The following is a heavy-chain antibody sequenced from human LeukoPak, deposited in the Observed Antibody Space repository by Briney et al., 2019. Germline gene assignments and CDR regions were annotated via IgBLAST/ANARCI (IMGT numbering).Heavy chain of an antibody. CDR1: GGSINNYY. CDR3: AREIGTSRWFDP. V-gene: IGHV4-4*07. Sequence: SETLSLTCTVSGGSINNYYWSWIRQPAGKGLGWIGRIHTSGNTNYSPSLKSRVTMSVDTSANQFSVKLTSVTAADTAVYYCAREIGTSRWFDPWGQGTLVTVSS. D-gene: IGHD1-7*01. CDR2: IHTSGNT. J-gene: IGHJ5*02.